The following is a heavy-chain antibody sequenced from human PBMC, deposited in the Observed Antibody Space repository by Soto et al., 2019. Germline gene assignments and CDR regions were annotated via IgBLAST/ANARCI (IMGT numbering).Heavy chain of an antibody. CDR3: ARVGLESLAAADHPNYYYHSMDV. V-gene: IGHV1-69*01. CDR2: IIPIFGTA. D-gene: IGHD6-13*01. J-gene: IGHJ6*02. Sequence: QVQLVQSGAEVKKPGSSVKVSCKASGGTFSSYAISWVRQAPGQGLEWMGGIIPIFGTANYAQKFHGRVTICSDESTSTAYMELSSLRSEDTAEYYCARVGLESLAAADHPNYYYHSMDVWCQGTTVTVSS. CDR1: GGTFSSYA.